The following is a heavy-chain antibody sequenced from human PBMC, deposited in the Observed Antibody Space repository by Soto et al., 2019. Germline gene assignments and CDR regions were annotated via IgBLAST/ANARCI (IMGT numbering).Heavy chain of an antibody. Sequence: SETLSLTCTVSGGSVSGHFWSWMRQPPGKRLEWIGNIYDGVTTNYNPSLKSRVTISVDTSKNQFSLKLSSVTAADTAVYYCARHDCSSTSCYYRGWFDPWGQGTLVTVS. J-gene: IGHJ5*02. D-gene: IGHD2-2*01. V-gene: IGHV4-59*02. CDR2: IYDGVTT. CDR3: ARHDCSSTSCYYRGWFDP. CDR1: GGSVSGHF.